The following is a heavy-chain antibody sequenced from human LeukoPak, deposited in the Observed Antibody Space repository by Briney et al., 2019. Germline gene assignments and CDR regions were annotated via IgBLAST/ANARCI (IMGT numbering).Heavy chain of an antibody. Sequence: SVKVSCKASGGTFSSYAISWVRQAPGQGLEWMGRIIPILGIANYAQKFQGRVTITADKSTSTAYMELSSLGSEDTAVYYCATAYYYDSSGYYYVSAYNDYWGQGTLVTVSS. J-gene: IGHJ4*02. CDR3: ATAYYYDSSGYYYVSAYNDY. CDR2: IIPILGIA. CDR1: GGTFSSYA. D-gene: IGHD3-22*01. V-gene: IGHV1-69*04.